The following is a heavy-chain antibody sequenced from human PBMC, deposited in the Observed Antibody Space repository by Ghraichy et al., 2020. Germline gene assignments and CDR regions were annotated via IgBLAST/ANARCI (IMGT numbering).Heavy chain of an antibody. CDR1: GFIFNSYG. J-gene: IGHJ4*02. D-gene: IGHD6-19*01. CDR3: AGELYTNGWYVGYFDY. CDR2: IRFDGTNK. Sequence: LSLTCAASGFIFNSYGMHWVRQAPGKGLEWVASIRFDGTNKYYADSVKGRVTISRDNSKNTLYLQINSLRAEDTAVYYCAGELYTNGWYVGYFDYWGQGTLVTVSS. V-gene: IGHV3-33*01.